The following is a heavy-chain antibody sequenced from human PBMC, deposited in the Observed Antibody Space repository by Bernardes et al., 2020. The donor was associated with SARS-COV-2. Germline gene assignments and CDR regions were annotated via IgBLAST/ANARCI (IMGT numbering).Heavy chain of an antibody. CDR2: LSPDGSSI. J-gene: IGHJ4*02. CDR3: ARGGSGNTYGYGDY. V-gene: IGHV3-74*01. CDR1: GFTFHSYW. Sequence: GWSLLHSCAASGFTFHSYWMHWVRQAPGQGLEWVSRLSPDGSSISYADSVKGRFTISRDNAKNTLYLQMNSLRVEDTAVYYCARGGSGNTYGYGDYCGQGTLLTGS. D-gene: IGHD5-18*01.